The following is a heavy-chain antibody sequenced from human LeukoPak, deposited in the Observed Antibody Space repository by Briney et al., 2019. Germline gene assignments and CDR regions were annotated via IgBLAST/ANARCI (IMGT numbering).Heavy chain of an antibody. Sequence: ASLKLSSTPSAPTFTAHSPPSARHAPGQALEWMGSLNPNSGGTNYAQKFQGRVTMTGDTSITTAYMELCRLTSGDTAVYYYMRYCSSICNAGDTFDIWGQGTMVTVSS. D-gene: IGHD2-2*01. CDR3: MRYCSSICNAGDTFDI. J-gene: IGHJ3*02. V-gene: IGHV1-2*02. CDR2: LNPNSGGT. CDR1: APTFTAHS.